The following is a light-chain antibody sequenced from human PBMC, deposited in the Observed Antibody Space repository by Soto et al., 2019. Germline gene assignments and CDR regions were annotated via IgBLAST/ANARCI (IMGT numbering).Light chain of an antibody. J-gene: IGKJ1*01. CDR1: QSVSNNY. Sequence: EIVLTQAPDTRSVSLGERGPLSCRASQSVSNNYLAWYQQKPGQAPRLLIYGASNRATGIPDRFSGSGSGTDFTLTISRLEPEDFAVYYCQQYGSSGTFGQGTKVDIK. CDR2: GAS. CDR3: QQYGSSGT. V-gene: IGKV3-20*01.